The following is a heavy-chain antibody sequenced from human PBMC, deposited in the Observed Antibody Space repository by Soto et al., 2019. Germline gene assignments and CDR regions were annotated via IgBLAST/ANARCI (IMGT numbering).Heavy chain of an antibody. V-gene: IGHV1-3*01. D-gene: IGHD3-3*01. Sequence: ASVNVSCKASGYTFTSYAMHWVRQAPGQRLEWMGWINAGNGNTKYSQKFQGRVTITRDTSASTAYMELSSLRSEDTAVYYCARSSNRRYYDFWSGYHYFDYWGQGTLVTVSS. J-gene: IGHJ4*02. CDR2: INAGNGNT. CDR1: GYTFTSYA. CDR3: ARSSNRRYYDFWSGYHYFDY.